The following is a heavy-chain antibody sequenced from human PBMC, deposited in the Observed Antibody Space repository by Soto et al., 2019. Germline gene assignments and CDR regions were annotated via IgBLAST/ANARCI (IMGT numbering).Heavy chain of an antibody. CDR1: GGSITGSSYH. CDR3: VGDWGSSSRFDP. Sequence: PSETLSLTCTVSGGSITGSSYHWGWIRQTTGKGLEWIGTIYYTGSTSYNPSLKSRVTMSVDTSKNQFSLKLNSVTAADTAVYYCVGDWGSSSRFDPWGQGSLVTVSS. V-gene: IGHV4-39*01. CDR2: IYYTGST. J-gene: IGHJ5*02. D-gene: IGHD2-21*01.